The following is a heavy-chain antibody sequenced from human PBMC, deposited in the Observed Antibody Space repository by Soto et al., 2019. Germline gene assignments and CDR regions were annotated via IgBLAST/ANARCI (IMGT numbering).Heavy chain of an antibody. CDR3: ARDGGRDGSRLPL. Sequence: QVQLVESGGGVVQPGRSLRLSCAASGFTFSSYAMHWVRQAPGKGLEWVAVISYDGSNKYYADSVKGRFTISRDNSKNTLYLQMHSLRAEDTAVYYCARDGGRDGSRLPLWGQGTLVTVSS. CDR1: GFTFSSYA. J-gene: IGHJ4*02. D-gene: IGHD1-26*01. CDR2: ISYDGSNK. V-gene: IGHV3-30-3*01.